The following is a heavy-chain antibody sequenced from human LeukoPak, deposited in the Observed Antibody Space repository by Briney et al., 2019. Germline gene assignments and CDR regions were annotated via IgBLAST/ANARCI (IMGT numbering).Heavy chain of an antibody. V-gene: IGHV3-23*01. CDR2: ISGSGGST. Sequence: PGRSLRLSCAASGFTFSSYGMHWVRQAPGKGLEWVSAISGSGGSTYYADSVKGRFTISRDNSKNTLYLQMNSLRAEDTAVYYCAKDPLYYDYVWGSYRNWFDPWGQGTLVTVSS. CDR1: GFTFSSYG. CDR3: AKDPLYYDYVWGSYRNWFDP. J-gene: IGHJ5*02. D-gene: IGHD3-16*02.